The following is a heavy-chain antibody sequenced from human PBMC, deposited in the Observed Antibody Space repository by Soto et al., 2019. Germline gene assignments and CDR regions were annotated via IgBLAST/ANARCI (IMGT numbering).Heavy chain of an antibody. D-gene: IGHD2-15*01. J-gene: IGHJ5*02. V-gene: IGHV4-34*01. CDR1: GGSFSGYY. CDR2: INHSGST. Sequence: QVQLQQWGAGLLKPSETLSLTCAVYGGSFSGYYWSWIRQPPGKGLEWIGEINHSGSTNYNPSLKSRVTISVDTSKNQFSLKLSSVTAADTAVYYCARLGRGGGRSRMGLRNWFDPWGQGTLVTVSS. CDR3: ARLGRGGGRSRMGLRNWFDP.